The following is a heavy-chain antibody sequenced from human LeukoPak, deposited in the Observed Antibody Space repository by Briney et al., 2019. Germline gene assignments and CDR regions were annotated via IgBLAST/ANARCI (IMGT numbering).Heavy chain of an antibody. D-gene: IGHD4-17*01. CDR3: AREDGDYVLDY. V-gene: IGHV1-69*04. CDR2: IIPILGIA. Sequence: ASVTVSCKASGGTFSSYAISWVRQAPGQGLEWMGRIIPILGIANYAQKFQGRVTITADKSTSTAYMELSSLRSEDTAVYYCAREDGDYVLDYWGQGTLVTVSS. CDR1: GGTFSSYA. J-gene: IGHJ4*02.